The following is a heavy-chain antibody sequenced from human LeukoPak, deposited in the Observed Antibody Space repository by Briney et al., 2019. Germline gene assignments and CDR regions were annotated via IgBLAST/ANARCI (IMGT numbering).Heavy chain of an antibody. CDR3: ARFYCSGGSCYFDY. CDR2: IYHSGST. D-gene: IGHD2-15*01. V-gene: IGHV4-31*03. J-gene: IGHJ4*02. Sequence: SETLSLTCTVSGGSISSGGYYWSWIRQHPGKGLEWIGYIYHSGSTYYNPPLKSRVTVSVDTSKNQFSLKLSSVTAADTAVYYCARFYCSGGSCYFDYWGQGTLVTVSS. CDR1: GGSISSGGYY.